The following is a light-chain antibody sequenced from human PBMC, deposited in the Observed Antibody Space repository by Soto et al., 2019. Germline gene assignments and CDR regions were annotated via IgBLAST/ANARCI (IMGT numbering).Light chain of an antibody. Sequence: IVFTQSPSTLSLSPGERATLSCRASQSVSSTYLAWYQQKPGQAPRLLIYGASRRATGIPDRFSGSGSGTDFTLTISRLEPEDFALYYCQQYGSSLPWTFGQGTKVEI. CDR1: QSVSSTY. CDR3: QQYGSSLPWT. CDR2: GAS. J-gene: IGKJ1*01. V-gene: IGKV3-20*01.